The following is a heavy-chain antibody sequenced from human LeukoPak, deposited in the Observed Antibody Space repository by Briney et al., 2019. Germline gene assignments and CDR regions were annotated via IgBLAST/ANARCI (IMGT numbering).Heavy chain of an antibody. J-gene: IGHJ5*02. CDR3: ARDLGAMVRGVGVEFDP. CDR1: GGSISSGSYY. V-gene: IGHV4-61*09. D-gene: IGHD3-10*01. CDR2: IYTSGST. Sequence: SQTLSLTCTVSGGSISSGSYYWSWIRQPAGKGLEWIGHIYTSGSTNYNPSLKSRVTMSVDTSKNQFSLKLSSVTAADTAVYYCARDLGAMVRGVGVEFDPWGQGTLVTVSS.